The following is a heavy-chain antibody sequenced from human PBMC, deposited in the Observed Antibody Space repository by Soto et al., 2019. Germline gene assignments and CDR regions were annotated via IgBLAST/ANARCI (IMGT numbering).Heavy chain of an antibody. Sequence: SVKVSCKAAGGTFSKNTISCVRQAPGQGVEWMGGIMPVFGRPNYAQKFQGRVTITADEYTRTAYMELSRLNTDDTAAYHSPTTFDSDTSAYYYAYWGQGTQVTVSS. J-gene: IGHJ4*02. D-gene: IGHD3-22*01. V-gene: IGHV1-69*13. CDR2: IMPVFGRP. CDR1: GGTFSKNT. CDR3: PTTFDSDTSAYYYAY.